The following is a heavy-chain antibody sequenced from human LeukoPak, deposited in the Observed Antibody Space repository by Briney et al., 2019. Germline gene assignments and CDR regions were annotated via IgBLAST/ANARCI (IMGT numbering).Heavy chain of an antibody. CDR2: IGYGGSDT. J-gene: IGHJ5*02. Sequence: GGSLRLSCTVSGFTLSSYEMTWFRQAPGKGLEWVSSIGYGGSDTHYADSVKGRFTVSRDNSKNTLYLQMNSLRAEDTAVYYCARHYGSGSYYKYHWGQGTLVTVSS. D-gene: IGHD3-10*01. V-gene: IGHV3-23*01. CDR1: GFTLSSYE. CDR3: ARHYGSGSYYKYH.